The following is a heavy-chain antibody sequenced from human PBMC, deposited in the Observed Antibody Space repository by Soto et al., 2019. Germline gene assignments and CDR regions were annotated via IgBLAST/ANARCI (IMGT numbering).Heavy chain of an antibody. V-gene: IGHV1-18*01. D-gene: IGHD2-15*01. CDR2: ISAYNGNT. CDR1: GYTFTSYG. CDR3: ARVIGSILVVVAATYNWFDP. J-gene: IGHJ5*02. Sequence: GASVKVSCKASGYTFTSYGISWVRQAPGQGLEWMGWISAYNGNTNYAQKLQGRVTMTTDTSTSTAYMELRSLRSDDTAVYYCARVIGSILVVVAATYNWFDPWGQGTLVTVSS.